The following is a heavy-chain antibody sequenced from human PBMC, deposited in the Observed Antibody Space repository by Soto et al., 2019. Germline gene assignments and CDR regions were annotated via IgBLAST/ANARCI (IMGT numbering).Heavy chain of an antibody. Sequence: PSETLSLTCAVSGGSISNNYWSWIRQSPGKGLEWIGYISYSGFTNYNPSLKSRVTLSLDASKNQFSLKLTSVTAADTAMYYCARAVGTVGATTPDYWGQGTLVTVSS. CDR3: ARAVGTVGATTPDY. V-gene: IGHV4-59*01. D-gene: IGHD1-26*01. CDR2: ISYSGFT. CDR1: GGSISNNY. J-gene: IGHJ4*02.